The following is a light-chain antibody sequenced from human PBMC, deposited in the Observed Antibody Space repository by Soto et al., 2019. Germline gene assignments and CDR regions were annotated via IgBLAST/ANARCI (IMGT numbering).Light chain of an antibody. CDR3: QSYDATNQV. CDR1: SGSIASNY. V-gene: IGLV6-57*01. CDR2: EDN. J-gene: IGLJ3*02. Sequence: NFMLTQPHSVSASPGKTVIISCTRSSGSIASNYVQWYQQRPGSSPTTVIYEDNQRPSGVPDRFSGSIDSSSNSASLTISGLETEDEADYYCQSYDATNQVFGGGTKRPS.